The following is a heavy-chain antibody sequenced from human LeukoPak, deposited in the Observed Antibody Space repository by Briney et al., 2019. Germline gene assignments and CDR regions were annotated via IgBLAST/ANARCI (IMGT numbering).Heavy chain of an antibody. CDR2: IIPIFGTA. CDR3: ARASGITMTVVLNHDAFDI. J-gene: IGHJ3*02. V-gene: IGHV1-69*13. CDR1: GGTFSSYA. Sequence: AASVKVSFKASGGTFSSYAISWVRQAPGQGLEWMGGIIPIFGTANYAQKFQGSVTITADESTSTAYMELSSLRSADTAVYSCARASGITMTVVLNHDAFDIWGHGTMVTVSS. D-gene: IGHD3-22*01.